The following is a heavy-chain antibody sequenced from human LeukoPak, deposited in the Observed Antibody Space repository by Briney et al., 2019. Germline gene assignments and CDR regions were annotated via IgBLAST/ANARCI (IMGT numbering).Heavy chain of an antibody. V-gene: IGHV2-5*01. CDR2: IYWNDDK. D-gene: IGHD2-2*01. Sequence: ESGPTLVNPTQTLTLTCTFSGFSLSTSGVGVGWIRQPPGKALEWLALIYWNDDKRYSPSLKSRLTITKDTSKNQVVLTMTNMDPVDTATYYCAHRTIVVVPAAIPVLDALDIWGQGTMVTVSS. CDR1: GFSLSTSGVG. CDR3: AHRTIVVVPAAIPVLDALDI. J-gene: IGHJ3*02.